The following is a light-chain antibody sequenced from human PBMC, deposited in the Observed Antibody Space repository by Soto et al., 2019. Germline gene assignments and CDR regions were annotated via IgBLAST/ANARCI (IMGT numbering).Light chain of an antibody. CDR2: GNN. J-gene: IGLJ1*01. Sequence: SVLTQPPSVSGAPGQRVTISCTGSSSSIGAGYDVHWYQQLPGTAPKLLIFGNNNRPSGVPDRFSGSKSGTSASLAISGLQAEDEADYYCQSYDSSLSGWVFGTGTKLTVL. V-gene: IGLV1-40*01. CDR1: SSSIGAGYD. CDR3: QSYDSSLSGWV.